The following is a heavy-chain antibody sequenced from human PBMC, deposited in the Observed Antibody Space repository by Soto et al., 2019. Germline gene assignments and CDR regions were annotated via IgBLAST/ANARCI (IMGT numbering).Heavy chain of an antibody. V-gene: IGHV4-59*08. CDR2: IYSSGST. CDR1: GGSISNSY. D-gene: IGHD3-10*01. J-gene: IGHJ6*02. Sequence: QVQLQESGPGLVRPSETLSLTSTVSGGSISNSYWSWIRQSPGKGLEWIGYIYSSGSTNYNPSLKSRVTISIDTSKNQFSLKLSSLSAADTALYYCARHSPPFFYGSGPWDVWGQGTTVTVSS. CDR3: ARHSPPFFYGSGPWDV.